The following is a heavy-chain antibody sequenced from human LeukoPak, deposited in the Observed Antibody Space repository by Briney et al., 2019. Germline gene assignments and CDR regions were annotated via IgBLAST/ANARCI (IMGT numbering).Heavy chain of an antibody. J-gene: IGHJ4*02. CDR2: IYTSGTT. D-gene: IGHD3-22*01. Sequence: SQSLSLTCTVSGGSISSGSYYWSWIRQPAGKGLEWIGRIYTSGTTNYNPSLKSRVTVSVDTSKNQFSLKLSSVTAADTAVYYCARVGGLNPPNFYDRSGFFDYWGQGTLVTVSS. CDR3: ARVGGLNPPNFYDRSGFFDY. V-gene: IGHV4-61*02. CDR1: GGSISSGSYY.